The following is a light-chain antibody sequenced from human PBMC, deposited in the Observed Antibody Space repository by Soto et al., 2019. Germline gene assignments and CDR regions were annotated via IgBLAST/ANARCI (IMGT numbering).Light chain of an antibody. J-gene: IGLJ1*01. Sequence: QSVLTQPPSVSAAPRQKVTISCSGSSSNIGANSVSWYQQVPGTAPKLLIYDNNKRPSGIPDRFSGSKSGTSATLGITGPQTGDEADYYCAAWDSSLSAGVFGTGTKRTVL. V-gene: IGLV1-51*01. CDR1: SSNIGANS. CDR2: DNN. CDR3: AAWDSSLSAGV.